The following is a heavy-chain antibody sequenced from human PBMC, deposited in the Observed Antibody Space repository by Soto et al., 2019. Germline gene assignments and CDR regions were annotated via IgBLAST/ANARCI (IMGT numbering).Heavy chain of an antibody. Sequence: SETLSLTCAVSGGSISSGGYSWSWIRQPPGKGLEWIGYIYHSGSTYYNPSLKSRVTISVDRSKNQFSLKLSSVTAADTAVYYCARGGDPIYYYYGMDVWGQGTTVTVSS. J-gene: IGHJ6*02. V-gene: IGHV4-30-2*01. CDR3: ARGGDPIYYYYGMDV. CDR2: IYHSGST. CDR1: GGSISSGGYS. D-gene: IGHD4-17*01.